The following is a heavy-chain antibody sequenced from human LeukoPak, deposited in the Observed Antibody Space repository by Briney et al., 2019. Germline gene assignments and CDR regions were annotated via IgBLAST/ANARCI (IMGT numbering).Heavy chain of an antibody. J-gene: IGHJ4*02. D-gene: IGHD3-22*01. V-gene: IGHV1-8*03. CDR3: ARDDSLRGRDYYYDSSGYLY. CDR2: MNPNSGNT. CDR1: GYTFTSYD. Sequence: GASVKVSCKTSGYTFTSYDINWARQATGQGLEWMGWMNPNSGNTGYAQKFQGRVTITRNTSISTAYMELSSLRSEDTAVYYCARDDSLRGRDYYYDSSGYLYWGQGTLVTVSS.